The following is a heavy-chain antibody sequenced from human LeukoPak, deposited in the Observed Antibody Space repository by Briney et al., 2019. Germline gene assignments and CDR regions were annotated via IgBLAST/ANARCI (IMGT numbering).Heavy chain of an antibody. Sequence: PGGSLRLSCAASGFTFSSYAMSWVRQAPGKGLEWVSAISGSGGSTYYADSVKGRFTISRDNSKNTLYLQMNSLRAEDTAVYYCAKVGDKDYYDSSGYYSGAKYFDYWGQGTLVTVSS. CDR1: GFTFSSYA. V-gene: IGHV3-23*01. CDR2: ISGSGGST. D-gene: IGHD3-22*01. J-gene: IGHJ4*02. CDR3: AKVGDKDYYDSSGYYSGAKYFDY.